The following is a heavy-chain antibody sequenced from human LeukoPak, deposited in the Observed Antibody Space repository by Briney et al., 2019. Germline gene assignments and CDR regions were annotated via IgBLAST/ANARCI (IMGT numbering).Heavy chain of an antibody. V-gene: IGHV1-18*01. D-gene: IGHD6-19*01. Sequence: ASVKVSCKASGYTFTSYGISWVRQAPGQGLEWMGRISAYNGNTNYAQKLQGRVTMTTYPSTGTADMELGSLRSDDTAVYYCARLIAVAASFDYWGQGTLVTVSS. CDR2: ISAYNGNT. J-gene: IGHJ4*02. CDR3: ARLIAVAASFDY. CDR1: GYTFTSYG.